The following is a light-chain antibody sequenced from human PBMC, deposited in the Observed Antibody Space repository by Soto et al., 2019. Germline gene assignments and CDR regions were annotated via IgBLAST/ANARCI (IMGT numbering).Light chain of an antibody. CDR3: QQYYDYPWT. CDR2: SAS. J-gene: IGKJ1*01. CDR1: QNIRPY. V-gene: IGKV1-8*01. Sequence: AIRLTQSPSSFSASTGDRVTITCRASQNIRPYLAWFQQKPGKAPKLLIYSASILQSGVPSRFSGSGSGTDFTLTISSLQSEDFAAYVCQQYYDYPWTFGQGTKVEIK.